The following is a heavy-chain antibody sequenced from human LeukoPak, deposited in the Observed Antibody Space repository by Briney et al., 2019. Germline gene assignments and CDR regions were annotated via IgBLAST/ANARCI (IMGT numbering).Heavy chain of an antibody. CDR3: AKDSVAVTGTGNIDY. V-gene: IGHV3-43D*03. CDR1: GFTFDDYA. J-gene: IGHJ4*02. CDR2: ISWDGGSS. Sequence: QTGGSLRLSCVASGFTFDDYAMHWVRQAPGKGLEWVSLISWDGGSSYYADSVKGRFTISRDNSKNSLYLQMNSLRAEDTALYYCAKDSVAVTGTGNIDYWGQGTLVTVSS. D-gene: IGHD6-19*01.